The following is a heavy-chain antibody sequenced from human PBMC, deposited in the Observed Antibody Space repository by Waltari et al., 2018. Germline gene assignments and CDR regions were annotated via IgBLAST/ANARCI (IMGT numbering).Heavy chain of an antibody. D-gene: IGHD3-10*01. CDR3: ARGTRVNLGRGAEWFDF. J-gene: IGHJ5*01. Sequence: QLQLQESGPGVMQPSETLSLTCHVSGFTVVSGYSWVWFRQAPGQGLEWSGSAYHGGSIFYNPALESRVSISLDRSENQVALEVRSLTAADTAVYYCARGTRVNLGRGAEWFDFWGPGMLVSVSS. V-gene: IGHV4-38-2*02. CDR1: GFTVVSGYS. CDR2: AYHGGSI.